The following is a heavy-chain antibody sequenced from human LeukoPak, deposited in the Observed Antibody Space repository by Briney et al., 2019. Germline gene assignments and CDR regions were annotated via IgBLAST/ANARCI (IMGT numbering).Heavy chain of an antibody. Sequence: SETLSLTCTVSGGSIIAYFWSWIRQPPGKGLEWIGYVYYSGSTKYNPSLEGRVTMSVDTSKSQFSLELSSATTEDTAVYCCARVSRGHGVDVWGKGTTVTVSS. CDR3: ARVSRGHGVDV. CDR1: GGSIIAYF. J-gene: IGHJ6*04. D-gene: IGHD3-10*01. CDR2: VYYSGST. V-gene: IGHV4-59*01.